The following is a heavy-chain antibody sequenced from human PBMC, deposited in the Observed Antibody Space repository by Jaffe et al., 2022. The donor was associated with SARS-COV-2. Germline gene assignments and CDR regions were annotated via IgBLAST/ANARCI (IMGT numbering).Heavy chain of an antibody. Sequence: QVQLVQSGAEVKKPGASVKVSCKASGYTFTSYAMHWVRQAPGQRLEWMGWINAGNGNTKYSQKFQGRVTITRDTSASTAYMELSSLRSEDTAVYYCARAAGWNYYDSSGYLRDYYFDYWGQGTLVTVSS. CDR1: GYTFTSYA. V-gene: IGHV1-3*01. CDR3: ARAAGWNYYDSSGYLRDYYFDY. J-gene: IGHJ4*02. D-gene: IGHD3-22*01. CDR2: INAGNGNT.